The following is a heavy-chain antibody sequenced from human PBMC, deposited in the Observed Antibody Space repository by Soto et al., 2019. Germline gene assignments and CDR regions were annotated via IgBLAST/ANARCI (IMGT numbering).Heavy chain of an antibody. V-gene: IGHV3-23*01. CDR1: GFTFSSYA. J-gene: IGHJ6*02. D-gene: IGHD2-2*01. CDR3: AKDSCSSISCPGGLDV. CDR2: ISGSGGST. Sequence: GGSLRLSCAASGFTFSSYAMSWVRQAPGKGLEWVSAISGSGGSTYYADSVKGRFTISRDNSKNTLYLQMSSLRAEDTAVYYCAKDSCSSISCPGGLDVWGQGTTVTVS.